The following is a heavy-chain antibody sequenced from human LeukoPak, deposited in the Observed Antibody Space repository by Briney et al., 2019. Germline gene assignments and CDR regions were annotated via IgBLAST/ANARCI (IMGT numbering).Heavy chain of an antibody. CDR3: ARSPSYYDYVWGSYRDDYYYYYYMDV. CDR1: GGTFSSFA. J-gene: IGHJ6*03. D-gene: IGHD3-16*02. CDR2: IIPIFGTA. Sequence: SVKVSCKASGGTFSSFAISWVRQAPGQGLEWMGRIIPIFGTANYAQKFQGRVTITTDESTSTAYMELSSLRSEDTAVYYCARSPSYYDYVWGSYRDDYYYYYYMDVWGKGTTVTVSS. V-gene: IGHV1-69*05.